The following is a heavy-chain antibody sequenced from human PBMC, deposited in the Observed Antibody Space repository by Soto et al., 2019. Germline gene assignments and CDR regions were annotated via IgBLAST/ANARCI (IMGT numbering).Heavy chain of an antibody. Sequence: ASVKVSCKASGYTFTGYYMHWVRQAPGQGLEWMGWINPNSGGTNYAQKVQGRVTMTRDTSISTAYMELSRLRSDDTAVYYCARGEYSGYVNYWGQATLVTVSS. D-gene: IGHD5-12*01. CDR1: GYTFTGYY. CDR2: INPNSGGT. CDR3: ARGEYSGYVNY. V-gene: IGHV1-2*02. J-gene: IGHJ4*02.